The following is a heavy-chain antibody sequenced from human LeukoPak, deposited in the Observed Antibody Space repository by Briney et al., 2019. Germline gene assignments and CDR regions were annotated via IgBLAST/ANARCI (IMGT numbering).Heavy chain of an antibody. CDR3: AKDGAELLWFGDNFDY. D-gene: IGHD3-10*01. V-gene: IGHV3-48*01. Sequence: PGGSLRLSCAASGFTFSRDSMNWVRQAPGKGLEWVSYINGGGSPIYYADSVRGRFTISRDNSKNTLYLQMNSLRAEDTAVYYCAKDGAELLWFGDNFDYWGQGTLVTVSS. CDR1: GFTFSRDS. J-gene: IGHJ4*02. CDR2: INGGGSPI.